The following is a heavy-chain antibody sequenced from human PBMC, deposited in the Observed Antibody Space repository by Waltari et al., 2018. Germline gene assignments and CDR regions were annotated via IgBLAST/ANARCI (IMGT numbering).Heavy chain of an antibody. Sequence: QVQLVQSGAQVKKPGSSVKVSCKASGGTFSSYTLSWVRQALGQGLEWLGRLIPHLGTANSAQKCQGRGTSTTDKSPCTGYMELSSLRSEDTGVYYCARGGENGNYSYYYYGMDVWGQGTTVTVSS. CDR3: ARGGENGNYSYYYYGMDV. CDR2: LIPHLGTA. CDR1: GGTFSSYT. D-gene: IGHD1-7*01. V-gene: IGHV1-69*08. J-gene: IGHJ6*02.